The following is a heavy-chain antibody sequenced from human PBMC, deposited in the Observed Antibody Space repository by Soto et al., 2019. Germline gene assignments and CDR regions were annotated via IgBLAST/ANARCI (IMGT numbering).Heavy chain of an antibody. CDR3: ARVRGTAGKRYFDY. J-gene: IGHJ4*02. CDR2: TYYSGST. Sequence: SETLSLTCTVSGGSMTAYYWNWMRQPPGKGLQWIGYTYYSGSTTYNPSLKSRVTISVDSSKNQFSLKLDSVTPADTAVYYCARVRGTAGKRYFDYWGPGTLVTVSS. D-gene: IGHD6-13*01. V-gene: IGHV4-59*01. CDR1: GGSMTAYY.